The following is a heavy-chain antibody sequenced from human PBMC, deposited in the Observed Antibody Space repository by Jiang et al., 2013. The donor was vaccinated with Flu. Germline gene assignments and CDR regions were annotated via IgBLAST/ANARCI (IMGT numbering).Heavy chain of an antibody. Sequence: SGAEVKKPGASVKVSCKASGYTFTTYDIIWVRQATGQGLEWMGWMNPNSGDTGYAQKFQGRVTMTRNTSINTAYMELSSLRSEDTAVYYCARGEYSSSWYPFDYWGQGTLVTVSS. CDR2: MNPNSGDT. D-gene: IGHD6-13*01. CDR3: ARGEYSSSWYPFDY. V-gene: IGHV1-8*01. J-gene: IGHJ4*02. CDR1: GYTFTTYD.